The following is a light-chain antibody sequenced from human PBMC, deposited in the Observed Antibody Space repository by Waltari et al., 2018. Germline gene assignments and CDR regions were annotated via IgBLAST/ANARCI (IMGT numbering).Light chain of an antibody. CDR1: QSISSW. CDR2: KAS. J-gene: IGKJ1*01. CDR3: QQYNSYRT. V-gene: IGKV1-5*03. Sequence: DIQMTQSPSTLSASVGDRVTITCRASQSISSWFAWYQQKPGKAPKLLIYKASSLESGVPSRFSGSGSGTEFTLTISSLQPDDFATYYCQQYNSYRTFGQGTKVEIK.